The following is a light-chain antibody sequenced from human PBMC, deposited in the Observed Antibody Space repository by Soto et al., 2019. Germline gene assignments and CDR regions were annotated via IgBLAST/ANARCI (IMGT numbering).Light chain of an antibody. CDR1: SSNIGAGHV. V-gene: IGLV1-40*01. CDR2: GSS. CDR3: QSYDNSLSASV. Sequence: QLVLTQPPSVSGAPGQRVTISCTGSSSNIGAGHVVHWYQQFPGRAPNLLIYGSSNRASGVPDRFSGSKSGTSASLAITGLQAEDEADYYCQSYDNSLSASVFGGGTKVTVL. J-gene: IGLJ2*01.